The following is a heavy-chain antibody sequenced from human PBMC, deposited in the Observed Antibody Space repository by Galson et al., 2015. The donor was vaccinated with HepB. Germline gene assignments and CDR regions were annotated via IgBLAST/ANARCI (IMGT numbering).Heavy chain of an antibody. CDR2: ISGSGGST. V-gene: IGHV3-23*01. CDR3: AKDQGTIFGVVIIRYFDY. CDR1: GFTFSSYA. D-gene: IGHD3-3*01. Sequence: SLRLSCAASGFTFSSYAMSWVRQAPGKGLEWVSAISGSGGSTYYADSVKGRFTISRDNSKNTLYLQMNSLRAEDTAVYYCAKDQGTIFGVVIIRYFDYWGQGTLVTVSS. J-gene: IGHJ4*02.